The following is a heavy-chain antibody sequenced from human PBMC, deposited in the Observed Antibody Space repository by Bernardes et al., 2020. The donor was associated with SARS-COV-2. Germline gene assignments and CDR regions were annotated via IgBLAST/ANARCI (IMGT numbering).Heavy chain of an antibody. CDR3: TRVLEGRAGAFDI. CDR1: EFTFSSYS. CDR2: ISSSSRTI. Sequence: GGSLRLSCTASEFTFSSYSMNWVRQAPGKGLEWVSEISSSSRTIYYADSVKGRFTISRDNAKNALYLHMNSLRAEDTAVYYCTRVLEGRAGAFDIWGQGTMVTVSS. J-gene: IGHJ3*02. V-gene: IGHV3-48*04. D-gene: IGHD2-15*01.